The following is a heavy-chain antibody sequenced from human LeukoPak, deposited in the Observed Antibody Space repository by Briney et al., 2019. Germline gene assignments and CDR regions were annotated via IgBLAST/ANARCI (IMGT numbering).Heavy chain of an antibody. CDR2: INPSGGST. CDR3: AKYEGTGYYEGYLDY. D-gene: IGHD3/OR15-3a*01. J-gene: IGHJ4*02. V-gene: IGHV1-46*01. CDR1: GYTFTSYY. Sequence: ASVKVSCKASGYTFTSYYMHWVRQAPGQGLEWMGIINPSGGSTSHAQKFQGRVTMTRDTSTSTVYMELSSLRSEDTAVYYCAKYEGTGYYEGYLDYWGQGTLVTVSS.